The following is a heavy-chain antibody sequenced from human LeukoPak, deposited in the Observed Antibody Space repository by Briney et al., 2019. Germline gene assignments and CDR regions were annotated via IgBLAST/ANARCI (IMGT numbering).Heavy chain of an antibody. CDR3: ARYSSGSYSD. D-gene: IGHD1-26*01. CDR2: IGSTGRII. V-gene: IGHV3-11*04. J-gene: IGHJ4*02. Sequence: LSLTCTVSGGSISSSSYYWGWIRQPPGTGLEWISHIGSTGRIIYHADSVKGRLTISRDNAKNSLYLQMNSLRAEDTAVYYCARYSSGSYSDWGQGTLVTVSS. CDR1: GGSISSSSYY.